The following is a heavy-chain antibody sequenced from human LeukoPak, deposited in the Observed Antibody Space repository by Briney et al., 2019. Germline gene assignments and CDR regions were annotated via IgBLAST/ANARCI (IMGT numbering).Heavy chain of an antibody. D-gene: IGHD5-24*01. V-gene: IGHV1-2*02. J-gene: IGHJ6*02. Sequence: ASVKVSFQASGYTFTRYYMHWVRQAPGQGLEWMGWINPNSGGTNYAQKFQGRVTMTRDTSISTAYMELSRLRSDDTAVYYCARDRAVDGKPRGYYYGMEIWGPGTTVTVSS. CDR3: ARDRAVDGKPRGYYYGMEI. CDR1: GYTFTRYY. CDR2: INPNSGGT.